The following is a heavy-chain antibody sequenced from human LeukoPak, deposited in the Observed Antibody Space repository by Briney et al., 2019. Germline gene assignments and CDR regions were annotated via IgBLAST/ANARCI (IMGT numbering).Heavy chain of an antibody. CDR3: ARDYSSGWYDY. CDR1: GFTFSSYW. CDR2: IKQDGSEK. J-gene: IGHJ4*02. V-gene: IGHV3-7*01. Sequence: GGSLRLSCAASGFTFSSYWMSWVRQAPGKGLEGVANIKQDGSEKYYVDSVKGRFTISGDNAKNSLYLQMNSLRAEDAAVYYCARDYSSGWYDYWGQGTLVTVSS. D-gene: IGHD6-19*01.